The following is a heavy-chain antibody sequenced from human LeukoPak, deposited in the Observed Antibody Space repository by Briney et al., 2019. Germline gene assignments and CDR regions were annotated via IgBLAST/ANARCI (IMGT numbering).Heavy chain of an antibody. Sequence: PSETLSLTCTVSGGSIGNFYWNWIRQSPGKGLEWIGYIYYSGTTNYKPSLKSRVTISLGMSSNQFSLRLDSVTAADTAVYYCARAASLDYWGQGILVTVSS. CDR2: IYYSGTT. D-gene: IGHD2-2*01. CDR1: GGSIGNFY. J-gene: IGHJ4*02. V-gene: IGHV4-59*01. CDR3: ARAASLDY.